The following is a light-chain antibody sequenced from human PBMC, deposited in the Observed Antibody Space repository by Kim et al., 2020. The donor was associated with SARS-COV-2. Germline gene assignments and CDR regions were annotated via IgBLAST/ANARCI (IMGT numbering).Light chain of an antibody. CDR3: NSYTSINTWV. CDR1: SSDIGGYNF. J-gene: IGLJ3*02. Sequence: QSVLTQPASVSGSPGQSITISCSGTSSDIGGYNFVSWYQQHPGKAPKLMIYDVSNRPSGVSSRFSGSKSGNTASLTISGLQSEDEADYYCNSYTSINTWVFGGGTQLTVL. V-gene: IGLV2-14*03. CDR2: DVS.